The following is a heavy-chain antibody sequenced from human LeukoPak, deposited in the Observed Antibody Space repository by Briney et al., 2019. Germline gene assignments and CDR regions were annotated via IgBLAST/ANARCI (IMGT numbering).Heavy chain of an antibody. Sequence: ASVKVSCKASGYTFTTYDVNWVRQATGQGLEWMGWISPKNGNTGYAQKFQGRVTFTRNASISTAYMELSSLRSEDTAVYFCARGHEYSSSSYVIWGQGTRVTVSS. CDR3: ARGHEYSSSSYVI. D-gene: IGHD3-22*01. J-gene: IGHJ4*02. CDR1: GYTFTTYD. V-gene: IGHV1-8*03. CDR2: ISPKNGNT.